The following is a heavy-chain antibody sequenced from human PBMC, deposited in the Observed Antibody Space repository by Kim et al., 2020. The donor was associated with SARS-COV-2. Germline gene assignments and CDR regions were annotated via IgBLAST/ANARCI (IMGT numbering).Heavy chain of an antibody. J-gene: IGHJ3*02. D-gene: IGHD3-10*01. CDR3: ARSANPAEDYYGSGSYAFDI. CDR2: IYTSGST. CDR1: GGSISSGSYY. Sequence: SETLSLTCTVSGGSISSGSYYWSWIRQPAGKGLEWIGRIYTSGSTNYNPSLKSRVTISVDTSKNQFSLKLSSVTAADTAVYYCARSANPAEDYYGSGSYAFDIWGQGTMVTVSS. V-gene: IGHV4-61*02.